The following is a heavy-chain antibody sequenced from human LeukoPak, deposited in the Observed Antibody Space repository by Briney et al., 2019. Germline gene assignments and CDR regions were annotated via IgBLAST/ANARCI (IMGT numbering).Heavy chain of an antibody. CDR3: VRGVGVSRFNYLNS. CDR2: IWYDASNK. V-gene: IGHV3-33*01. J-gene: IGHJ4*02. CDR1: GFTFSSFG. Sequence: GGSLRLSCAASGFTFSSFGMHWVRQAPGKGLEWVAVIWYDASNKYCADSVKGRFTISRDNSKNTLYLQMNALRDDDTAVYYCVRGVGVSRFNYLNSWGQGTLVIVSS. D-gene: IGHD1-7*01.